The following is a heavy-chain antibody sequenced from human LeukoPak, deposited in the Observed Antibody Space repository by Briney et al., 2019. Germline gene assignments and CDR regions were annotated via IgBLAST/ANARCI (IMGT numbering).Heavy chain of an antibody. V-gene: IGHV3-15*07. J-gene: IGHJ4*02. Sequence: GGSLRLSCAASGFTFSNAYMNWVRQAPGKGLEWVGRIKPKIDGETTEYAAPVKGRFSISRDDSKNMLYLQMNSLKTEDTAVYYCITPLPYSAQGGQGTLVTVSS. CDR1: GFTFSNAY. CDR2: IKPKIDGETT. D-gene: IGHD2-21*01. CDR3: ITPLPYSAQ.